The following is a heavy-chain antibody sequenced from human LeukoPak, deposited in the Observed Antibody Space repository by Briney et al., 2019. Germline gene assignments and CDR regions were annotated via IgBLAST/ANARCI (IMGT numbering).Heavy chain of an antibody. CDR2: ITSGSSYK. D-gene: IGHD2-15*01. Sequence: GGSLRLSCAASGFTFSTYNMNWVRQAPGKGLEWVSSITSGSSYKYYADSVKGRFTISRDNAQNSLYLQMNSLRAEDTAVYYCATNFRSEGCSDYWGQGTLVTVSS. CDR1: GFTFSTYN. CDR3: ATNFRSEGCSDY. J-gene: IGHJ4*02. V-gene: IGHV3-21*01.